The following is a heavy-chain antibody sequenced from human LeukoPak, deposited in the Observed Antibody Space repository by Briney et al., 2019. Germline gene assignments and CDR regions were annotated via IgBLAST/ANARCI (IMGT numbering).Heavy chain of an antibody. D-gene: IGHD1-26*01. CDR1: GGSFSGYY. V-gene: IGHV4-34*01. CDR3: ARRGRLWGSYSYFDY. Sequence: SETLSLTCAVYGGSFSGYYWSWIRQPPGKGLEWIGEINHSGSTNYNPSLKSRVTISVDTSKNQFSLKLSSVTAADTAVYYCARRGRLWGSYSYFDYWGQGTLVTVSS. CDR2: INHSGST. J-gene: IGHJ4*02.